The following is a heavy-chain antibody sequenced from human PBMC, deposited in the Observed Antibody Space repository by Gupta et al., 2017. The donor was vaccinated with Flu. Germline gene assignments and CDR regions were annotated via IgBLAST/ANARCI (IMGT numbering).Heavy chain of an antibody. CDR1: GFTFSSYD. CDR2: IGTAGDT. J-gene: IGHJ5*02. D-gene: IGHD3-22*01. CDR3: ARGMRYDSSGRLYNWFDP. V-gene: IGHV3-13*01. Sequence: EVQLVESGGGLVQPGGSLRLSCAASGFTFSSYDMPWVRQATGKGLEWVSAIGTAGDTYYPGSVKGRFTISRENAKNSLYLQMNSLRAGDTAVYYCARGMRYDSSGRLYNWFDPWGQGTLVTVSS.